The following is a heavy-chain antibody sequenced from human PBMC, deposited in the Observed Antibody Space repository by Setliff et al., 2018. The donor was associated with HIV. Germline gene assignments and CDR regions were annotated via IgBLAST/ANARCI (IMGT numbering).Heavy chain of an antibody. CDR2: IIPAFGRA. V-gene: IGHV1-69*05. D-gene: IGHD2-2*01. Sequence: SVKVSCKASGDTLSIHPISWVRQAPGRGLDWMGGIIPAFGRANYAQKFQGRVTITTDESTTTVFMELTGLRSEDTAVYYCARVFEGCSSTSCREEYNWFDPWGQGTLVTVSS. CDR1: GDTLSIHP. CDR3: ARVFEGCSSTSCREEYNWFDP. J-gene: IGHJ5*02.